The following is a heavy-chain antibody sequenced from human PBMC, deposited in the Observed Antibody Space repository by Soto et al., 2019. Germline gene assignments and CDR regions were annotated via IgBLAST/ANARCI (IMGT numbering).Heavy chain of an antibody. J-gene: IGHJ4*02. Sequence: QLQLQESGPGLVKPSETLSLTCTVSGGSISSSSYYWGWIRQPPGKGLEWIGSIYYSGSTYYNPSLKSRVTISVDTSKNQFSLKLSSVTAADTAVYYCAGQGQILLSHFYYWGQGTLVTVSS. V-gene: IGHV4-39*01. CDR2: IYYSGST. D-gene: IGHD2-2*01. CDR1: GGSISSSSYY. CDR3: AGQGQILLSHFYY.